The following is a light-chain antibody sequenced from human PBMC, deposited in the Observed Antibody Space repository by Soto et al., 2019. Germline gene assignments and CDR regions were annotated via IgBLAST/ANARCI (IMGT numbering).Light chain of an antibody. V-gene: IGKV3-20*01. Sequence: EIVLTQSPGTLSLSPGERATLSCRASQSVSSSYLAWYQQTPGQAPRLLINGASSRATGIPDRFSGSGSGTDFTLTISTLEPEDFAVYYCQQYGSSPLYTCGQGTKLEIK. CDR2: GAS. CDR3: QQYGSSPLYT. CDR1: QSVSSSY. J-gene: IGKJ2*01.